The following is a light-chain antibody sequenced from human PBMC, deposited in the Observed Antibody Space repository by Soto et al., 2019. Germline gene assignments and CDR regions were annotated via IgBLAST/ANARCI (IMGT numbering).Light chain of an antibody. CDR2: GAS. J-gene: IGKJ4*01. Sequence: IVMTQSPVTLSASPWERVTLSCRASQSVDINLAWYQQKPGQAPRLLIYGASSRATGIPDRFSGSGSGTDFTLTISRLEPEDFAVYYCQQYGSSPLTFGGGTKVDIK. V-gene: IGKV3-20*01. CDR3: QQYGSSPLT. CDR1: QSVDIN.